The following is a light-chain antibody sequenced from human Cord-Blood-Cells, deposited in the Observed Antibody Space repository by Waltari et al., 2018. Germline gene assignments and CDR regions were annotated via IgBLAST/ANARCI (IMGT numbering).Light chain of an antibody. Sequence: QSALTQPASVSGSPGQSITISCTGTSTDLGGYNYVPWYQQHPGKAPKLMIYDFSKRPSGVSNRFSGSKSGNTASLTISGLQAEDEADYYCSSYTSSSTFVVFGGGTKLTVL. CDR3: SSYTSSSTFVV. V-gene: IGLV2-14*01. CDR1: STDLGGYNY. J-gene: IGLJ2*01. CDR2: DFS.